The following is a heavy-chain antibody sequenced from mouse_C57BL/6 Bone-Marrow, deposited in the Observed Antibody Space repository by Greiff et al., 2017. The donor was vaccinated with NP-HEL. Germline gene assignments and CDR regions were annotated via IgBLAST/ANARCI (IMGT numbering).Heavy chain of an antibody. J-gene: IGHJ4*01. CDR1: GFTFSSYT. D-gene: IGHD2-10*01. V-gene: IGHV5-9*01. CDR2: ISGGGGNT. Sequence: VQLVESGGGLVKPGGSLKLSCAASGFTFSSYTMSWVRQTPEKRLEWVATISGGGGNTYYPDSVKGRFTISRDNAKNTLYLQMSSLRSEDTALYYCARPYYGTHYYAMDYWGQGTSVTVSS. CDR3: ARPYYGTHYYAMDY.